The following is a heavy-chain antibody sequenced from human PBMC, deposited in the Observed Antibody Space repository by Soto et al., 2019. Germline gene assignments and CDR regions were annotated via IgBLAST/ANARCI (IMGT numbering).Heavy chain of an antibody. CDR3: ARGWFGEYSLLGQFDP. CDR2: IIPIFGTA. J-gene: IGHJ5*02. V-gene: IGHV1-69*13. Sequence: GASVEVSCKASGGTFSSYSISWVRQAPGQGLEWMGGIIPIFGTANYAQKFQGRVTITADESTSTAYMELSSLRSEDTAVYYCARGWFGEYSLLGQFDPWGQGTLVTVSS. D-gene: IGHD3-10*01. CDR1: GGTFSSYS.